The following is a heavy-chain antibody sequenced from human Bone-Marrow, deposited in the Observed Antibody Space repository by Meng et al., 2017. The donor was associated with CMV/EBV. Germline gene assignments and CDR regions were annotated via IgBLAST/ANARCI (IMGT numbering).Heavy chain of an antibody. Sequence: GESLKISCAASGFIFSSYAMSWVRQAPGKVLECVSAISIGGGGTYYADSVKGRFTISRGNSKNTLCLQMNSLRAEDTAMYYCARDQFDIVVVPAATLDYWGQGTLVTVSS. V-gene: IGHV3-23*01. D-gene: IGHD2-2*01. J-gene: IGHJ4*02. CDR3: ARDQFDIVVVPAATLDY. CDR2: ISIGGGGT. CDR1: GFIFSSYA.